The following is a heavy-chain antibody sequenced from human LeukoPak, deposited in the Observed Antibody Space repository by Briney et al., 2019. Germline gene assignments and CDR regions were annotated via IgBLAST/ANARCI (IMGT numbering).Heavy chain of an antibody. CDR1: GFTFSSYW. V-gene: IGHV3-74*01. CDR2: INSDGSST. CDR3: ARQEARGYSYEGLDY. J-gene: IGHJ4*02. D-gene: IGHD3-22*01. Sequence: GGSLRLSCAASGFTFSSYWMHWVRQAPGKGLVWVSRINSDGSSTSYADSVKGRFTIDRDNSKNTVYLQMNSLRPDDTAIYFCARQEARGYSYEGLDYWGQGNLVTVSS.